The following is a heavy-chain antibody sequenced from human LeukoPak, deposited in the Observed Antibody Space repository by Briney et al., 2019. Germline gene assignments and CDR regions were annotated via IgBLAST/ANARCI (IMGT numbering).Heavy chain of an antibody. CDR2: IYYSGTT. CDR3: ARHSSALYSFFDY. CDR1: GGSISSDY. D-gene: IGHD6-13*01. J-gene: IGHJ4*02. Sequence: PSETLSLTCTASGGSISSDYWSWIRQPPGKGLEWIGYIYYSGTTNYNPSLESRVTISVDTSKNQFSLKLSSVTAADTAVYFCARHSSALYSFFDYWGQGTLVTVSS. V-gene: IGHV4-59*08.